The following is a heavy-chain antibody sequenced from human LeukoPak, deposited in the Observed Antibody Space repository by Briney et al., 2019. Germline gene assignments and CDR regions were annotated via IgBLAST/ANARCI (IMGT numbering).Heavy chain of an antibody. CDR1: GGSISSGDYY. Sequence: SETLSLTCTVSGGSISSGDYYWSWIRQPPGKGLEWIGYIYYSGSTYYNPSLKSRVTISVDTSKNQFSLKLSSVTATDTAVYYCARGNPAMVSGWGQGTLVTVSS. V-gene: IGHV4-30-4*08. D-gene: IGHD5-18*01. CDR2: IYYSGST. J-gene: IGHJ4*02. CDR3: ARGNPAMVSG.